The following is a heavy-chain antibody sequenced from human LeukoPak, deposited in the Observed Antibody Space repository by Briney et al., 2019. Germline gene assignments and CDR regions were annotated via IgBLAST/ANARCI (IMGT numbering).Heavy chain of an antibody. J-gene: IGHJ3*02. Sequence: SETLSLTCTVSGGSITGYDWSWIRQPPGKGLEWIGYIQNSGSTYLNPSLKSRVSLSIDMSKNQFSLKLSSVTAADTAVFYCARVIRAEENPTFDIWGQGTMVTVSS. V-gene: IGHV4-59*08. D-gene: IGHD2-21*01. CDR2: IQNSGST. CDR3: ARVIRAEENPTFDI. CDR1: GGSITGYD.